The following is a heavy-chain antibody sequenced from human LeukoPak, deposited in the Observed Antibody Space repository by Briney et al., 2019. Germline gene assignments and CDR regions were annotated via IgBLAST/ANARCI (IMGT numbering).Heavy chain of an antibody. CDR1: GYTFTTYY. CDR2: INPNSGGT. V-gene: IGHV1-2*02. Sequence: ASVKVSCKASGYTFTTYYMHWVRQAPGQGLEWMGWINPNSGGTNYAQKFQGRVTMTRDTSISTAYMELSRLRSDDTAVYYCVLYDQLYYFDYWGQGTLVTVSS. J-gene: IGHJ4*02. CDR3: VLYDQLYYFDY. D-gene: IGHD5/OR15-5a*01.